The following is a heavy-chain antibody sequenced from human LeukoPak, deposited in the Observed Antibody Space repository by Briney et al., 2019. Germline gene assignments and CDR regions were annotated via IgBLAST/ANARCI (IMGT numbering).Heavy chain of an antibody. CDR2: IRYNGNNQ. CDR1: GFTFNNYG. V-gene: IGHV3-30*02. Sequence: GGSPRLSCAASGFTFNNYGMHWVRQAPGKGLEWVAFIRYNGNNQYYADSVKGRSTISRDNSKNTLYLQMNSLKGDDTAVYYCAKDSAFYYIDVWGKGTTVIISS. CDR3: AKDSAFYYIDV. J-gene: IGHJ6*03. D-gene: IGHD3-10*01.